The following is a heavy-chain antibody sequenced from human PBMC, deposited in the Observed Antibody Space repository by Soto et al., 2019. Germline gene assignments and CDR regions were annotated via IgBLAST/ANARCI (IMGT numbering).Heavy chain of an antibody. Sequence: PGGSLRLSCAASGFTFSSYGMHWVRQAPGKGLEWVAVIWYDGSNKYYADSVKGRFTISRDNSKNTLYLQMNSLRAEDTAVYYCARSSTVTTHLFDYWGQGTLVTVSS. CDR1: GFTFSSYG. V-gene: IGHV3-33*01. D-gene: IGHD4-17*01. CDR3: ARSSTVTTHLFDY. J-gene: IGHJ4*02. CDR2: IWYDGSNK.